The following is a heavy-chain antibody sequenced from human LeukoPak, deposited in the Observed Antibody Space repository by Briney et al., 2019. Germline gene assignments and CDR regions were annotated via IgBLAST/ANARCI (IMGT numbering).Heavy chain of an antibody. CDR1: GFTFSSYA. J-gene: IGHJ4*02. D-gene: IGHD5-18*01. CDR3: AKATPMVPYYFDY. CDR2: ISAGGAST. Sequence: GGSLRLSCAASGFTFSSYAMSWVRQAPGKGLEWVSGISAGGASTYFADSVKGRFTISRDNSKNTLYVQMNSLRAEDTAVYYCAKATPMVPYYFDYWGQGTLVTVSS. V-gene: IGHV3-23*01.